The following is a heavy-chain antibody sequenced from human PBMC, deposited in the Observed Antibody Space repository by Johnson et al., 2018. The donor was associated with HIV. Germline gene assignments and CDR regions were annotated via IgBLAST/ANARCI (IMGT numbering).Heavy chain of an antibody. J-gene: IGHJ3*02. Sequence: VQLVESGGGVVQPGRSLRLSCTGSGFTFSSYAMSWVRQAPGKGLEWVSAISGSGGSTYYADSVKGRFPISRDNSKNTLYLQMGSLRAEDMAVYYCASPILFDSSGATDAFDIWGQGTMVTVSS. CDR3: ASPILFDSSGATDAFDI. CDR2: ISGSGGST. CDR1: GFTFSSYA. V-gene: IGHV3-23*04. D-gene: IGHD3-22*01.